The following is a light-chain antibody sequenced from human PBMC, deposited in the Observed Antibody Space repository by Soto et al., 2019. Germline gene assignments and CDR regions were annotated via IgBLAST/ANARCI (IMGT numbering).Light chain of an antibody. Sequence: QSVLTQPPSASGTPGQRVTISCSGSISNIGSNTVNWYQQLPGTAPKLLIYSNNQRPSGVPDRFSGSKSGTSASLAISGLQSEDGADYYCAAWDDSLNVNVVFGGGTK. CDR1: ISNIGSNT. CDR2: SNN. V-gene: IGLV1-44*01. CDR3: AAWDDSLNVNVV. J-gene: IGLJ2*01.